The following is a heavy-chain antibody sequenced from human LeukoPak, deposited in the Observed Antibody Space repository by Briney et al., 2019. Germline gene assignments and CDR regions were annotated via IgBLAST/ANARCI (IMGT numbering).Heavy chain of an antibody. CDR1: GYTFTSYG. D-gene: IGHD2-15*01. CDR2: ISAYNGNT. V-gene: IGHV1-18*01. J-gene: IGHJ6*02. CDR3: ARVTGTPKDPDSPYYYGMDV. Sequence: VASVKVSCKASGYTFTSYGISWVRQAPGQGLEWMGWISAYNGNTNYAQKLQGRVTMTTDTSTSTAYMELRSLRSGDTAAYYCARVTGTPKDPDSPYYYGMDVWGQGTTVTVSS.